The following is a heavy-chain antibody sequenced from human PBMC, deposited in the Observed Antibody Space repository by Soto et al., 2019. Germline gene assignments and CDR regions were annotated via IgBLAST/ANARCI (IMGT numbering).Heavy chain of an antibody. V-gene: IGHV3-30*18. CDR1: GFTLSSYG. CDR2: ISYDGSNK. D-gene: IGHD2-15*01. CDR3: AKGPGYRISSSCYNVYYGMDV. J-gene: IGHJ6*02. Sequence: QVQLVESGGGVVQPGRSLRLSCAASGFTLSSYGMHWVRQAPGKGLEWVAVISYDGSNKYYADSVKGRFTISRDNSKNTLYLQMNSLRAEDTAVYYSAKGPGYRISSSCYNVYYGMDVWGQGTTVTVSS.